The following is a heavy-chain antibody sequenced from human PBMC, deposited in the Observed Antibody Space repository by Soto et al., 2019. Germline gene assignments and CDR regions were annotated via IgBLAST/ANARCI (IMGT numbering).Heavy chain of an antibody. V-gene: IGHV3-21*01. J-gene: IGHJ4*02. CDR1: GFTFSSYS. CDR2: ISSNSSYI. D-gene: IGHD1-1*01. CDR3: ARDLEGWNDDY. Sequence: GGSLILSCAASGFTFSSYSMNWVRRAPGKGLEWVSAISSNSSYIYYADSVKGRFTISRDNAKNSLYLQMNSLSAEDTAVYYCARDLEGWNDDYWGQGTLVTVSS.